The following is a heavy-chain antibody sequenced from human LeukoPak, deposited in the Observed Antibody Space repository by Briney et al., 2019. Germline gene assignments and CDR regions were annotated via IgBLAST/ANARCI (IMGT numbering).Heavy chain of an antibody. CDR3: ARSPGGYYWGWFDP. D-gene: IGHD3-22*01. J-gene: IGHJ5*02. CDR2: IYHSGSP. V-gene: IGHV4-38-2*02. Sequence: PSETLSLTCTVSGYSINSADYWGWIRQPPGKGLEWIGSIYHSGSPDYNPSLKSRVTISVDTSKNQFSLKLSSVTAADTAVYYCARSPGGYYWGWFDPWGQGTLVTVSA. CDR1: GYSINSADY.